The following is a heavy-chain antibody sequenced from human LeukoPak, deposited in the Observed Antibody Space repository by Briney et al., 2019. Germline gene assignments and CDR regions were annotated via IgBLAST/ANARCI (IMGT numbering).Heavy chain of an antibody. J-gene: IGHJ5*02. CDR1: GGSISSTSYY. V-gene: IGHV4-39*07. Sequence: SETLSLTCAVSGGSISSTSYYWGWIRQPPGKGLEWIGSIYYTGSPYYNPSLKSRVTISVDTSKSRFSLMLSSVTAADTAVYYCARDGGYCSSTSCYNWFDPWGQGTLVTVSS. CDR2: IYYTGSP. CDR3: ARDGGYCSSTSCYNWFDP. D-gene: IGHD2-2*01.